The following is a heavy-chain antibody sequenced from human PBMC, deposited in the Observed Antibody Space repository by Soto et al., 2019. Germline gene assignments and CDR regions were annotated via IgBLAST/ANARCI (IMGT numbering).Heavy chain of an antibody. D-gene: IGHD2-15*01. CDR3: AKCLEVVVAASYDY. CDR1: GFTFSSYA. Sequence: GGSLRLSCAASGFTFSSYAMSWVRQAPGKGLEWVSAISGSGGSTYYADSVKGRFTISRDNSKNTLYLQMNSLRAEDTAVYYCAKCLEVVVAASYDYWGQGTLVTVSS. J-gene: IGHJ4*02. V-gene: IGHV3-23*01. CDR2: ISGSGGST.